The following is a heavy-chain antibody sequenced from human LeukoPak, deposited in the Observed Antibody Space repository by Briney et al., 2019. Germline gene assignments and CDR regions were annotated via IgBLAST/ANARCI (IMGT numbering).Heavy chain of an antibody. CDR2: ISGSGGST. CDR1: GFTFSSYA. CDR3: AKTLYGDYYFDY. V-gene: IGHV3-23*01. Sequence: PGGSLRLSCAASGFTFSSYAMSWVRQAPGKGLEWVSAISGSGGSTYYADSVKGRFTISRDNSKNTLYLQMNSQRAEDTAVYYCAKTLYGDYYFDYWGQGTLVTVSS. D-gene: IGHD4-17*01. J-gene: IGHJ4*02.